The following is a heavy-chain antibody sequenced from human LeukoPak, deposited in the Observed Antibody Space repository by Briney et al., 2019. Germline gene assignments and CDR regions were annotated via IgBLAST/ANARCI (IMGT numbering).Heavy chain of an antibody. D-gene: IGHD3-10*01. V-gene: IGHV1-8*01. CDR3: ARDYYGSGSYVGY. CDR2: MNPNSGNT. J-gene: IGHJ4*02. Sequence: ASVKVSCKASGYTFTSYDINWVRQATGQGFEWMGWMNPNSGNTGYAQKFQGRATMTRNTSISTAYMELSSLRSEDTAVYYCARDYYGSGSYVGYWGQGTLVTVSS. CDR1: GYTFTSYD.